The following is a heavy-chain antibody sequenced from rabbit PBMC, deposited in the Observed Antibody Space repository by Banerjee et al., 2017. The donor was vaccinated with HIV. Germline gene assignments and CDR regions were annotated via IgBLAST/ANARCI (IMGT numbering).Heavy chain of an antibody. Sequence: QEQLEESGGDLVKPEGSLTLTCTASGFDFSSYYITWVRQAPGKGLEWIACIDAGSSGKTAYASWAKGRFTISKTSSTTVTLQMTSLTAADTATYFCAREESGGGIYVLWGPGTLVTVS. V-gene: IGHV1S45*01. D-gene: IGHD1-1*01. J-gene: IGHJ6*01. CDR3: AREESGGGIYVL. CDR2: IDAGSSGKT. CDR1: GFDFSSYY.